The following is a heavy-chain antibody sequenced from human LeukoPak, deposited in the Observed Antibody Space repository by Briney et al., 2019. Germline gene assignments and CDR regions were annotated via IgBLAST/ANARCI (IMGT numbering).Heavy chain of an antibody. D-gene: IGHD4-17*01. Sequence: ASVKVSCKASGYTFTSYAMHWVRQAPGQRLEWMGWINAGNGNTKYSQKFQGRVTMTRNTSISTAYMELSSLRSEDTAVYYCARGGYYGQIDYWGQGTLSPSPQ. CDR1: GYTFTSYA. V-gene: IGHV1-3*01. CDR2: INAGNGNT. J-gene: IGHJ4*02. CDR3: ARGGYYGQIDY.